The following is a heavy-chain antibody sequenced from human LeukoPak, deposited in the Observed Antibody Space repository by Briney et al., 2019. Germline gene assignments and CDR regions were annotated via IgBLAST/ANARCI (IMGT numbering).Heavy chain of an antibody. V-gene: IGHV5-10-1*01. J-gene: IGHJ4*02. D-gene: IGHD5-24*01. CDR3: ARDVEMATIIGY. CDR1: GYSFTSYW. CDR2: IDPSDSYT. Sequence: GESLSISCKGSGYSFTSYWISWVRQMPGKGLEWMGRIDPSDSYTNYSPSFQGHVTISADKSISTAYLQWSSLEASDTAMYYCARDVEMATIIGYWGQGTLVTVSS.